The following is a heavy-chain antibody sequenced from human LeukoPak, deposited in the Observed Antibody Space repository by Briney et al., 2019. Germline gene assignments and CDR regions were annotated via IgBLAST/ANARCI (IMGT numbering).Heavy chain of an antibody. Sequence: GGSLRLSCAASGFTFDDYAMHWVRQAPGKGLEWVSGISWNSGSIGYADSVKGRFTISRDNAKNSLYLQMNSLRAEDTALYYRAKDISEGTISGYFDYWGQETLVTVSS. CDR3: AKDISEGTISGYFDY. V-gene: IGHV3-9*01. J-gene: IGHJ4*02. D-gene: IGHD3-10*01. CDR2: ISWNSGSI. CDR1: GFTFDDYA.